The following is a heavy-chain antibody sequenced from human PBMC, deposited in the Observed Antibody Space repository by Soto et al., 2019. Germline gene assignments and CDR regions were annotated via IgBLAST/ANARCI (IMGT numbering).Heavy chain of an antibody. Sequence: QVQLVQSGAEVKKPGSSVKVSCKASGGTFSSYAISWVRQAPGQGLEWMGGIIPIFGTANYAQKFQGRVTITADESTSTAYMELSSLRSEDTAVYYCVRDLLLWFGENYYYYGMDVWGQGTTVTVSS. D-gene: IGHD3-10*01. CDR3: VRDLLLWFGENYYYYGMDV. CDR2: IIPIFGTA. CDR1: GGTFSSYA. V-gene: IGHV1-69*12. J-gene: IGHJ6*02.